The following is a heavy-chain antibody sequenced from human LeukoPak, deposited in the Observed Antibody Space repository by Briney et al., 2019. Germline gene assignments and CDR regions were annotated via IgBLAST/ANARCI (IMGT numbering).Heavy chain of an antibody. Sequence: GGFLRLSCAASGFTFSDYYMSWIRQAPGKGLEWVSYISSSGSTIYYADSVKGRFTISRDNAKNSLYLQMNSLRAEDTAVYYCAKGTLFGVVTSFDFWGQGTLVTVSS. CDR2: ISSSGSTI. CDR3: AKGTLFGVVTSFDF. V-gene: IGHV3-11*01. J-gene: IGHJ4*02. CDR1: GFTFSDYY. D-gene: IGHD3-3*01.